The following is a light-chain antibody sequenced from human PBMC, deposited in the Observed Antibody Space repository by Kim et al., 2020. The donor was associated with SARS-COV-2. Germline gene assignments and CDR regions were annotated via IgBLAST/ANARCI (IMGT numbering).Light chain of an antibody. CDR2: TAS. V-gene: IGKV1-39*01. CDR3: QQTYSASRT. J-gene: IGKJ1*01. Sequence: ASVGDRVTITCRASQDISRYLNWYQQKPGKAPKLLIYTASNLQSGVPSRFTGSGSETDFTLTISSLQPEDFATYYCQQTYSASRTFGQGTKVDIK. CDR1: QDISRY.